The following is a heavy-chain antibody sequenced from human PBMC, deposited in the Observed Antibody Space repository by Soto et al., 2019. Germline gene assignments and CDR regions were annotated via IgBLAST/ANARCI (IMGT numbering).Heavy chain of an antibody. D-gene: IGHD3-16*02. CDR2: IYYSGST. Sequence: SETLSLTCTVSGGSISSYYWSWIRQPPGKGLEWIGYIYYSGSTNYNPSLKSRVTISVDTSKNQFSLKLSSVTAADTAVYYCARGSSAPQFDPWGQGTLVTVSS. J-gene: IGHJ5*02. CDR3: ARGSSAPQFDP. V-gene: IGHV4-59*01. CDR1: GGSISSYY.